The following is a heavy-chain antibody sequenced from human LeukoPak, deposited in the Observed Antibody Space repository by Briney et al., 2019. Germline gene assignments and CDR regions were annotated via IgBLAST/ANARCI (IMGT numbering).Heavy chain of an antibody. D-gene: IGHD2-21*01. CDR2: ISSGVGNM. CDR1: GFTLSNFA. J-gene: IGHJ6*04. CDR3: ARGDYPLQ. V-gene: IGHV3-21*01. Sequence: GGSLRLSCVASGFTLSNFATNGVRQAPGKGLEGVSTISSGVGNMYYADSVKGRFTVSRDNAKNSVFLQMSSLRAEVTAVYDCARGDYPLQWGKGTTVTVSS.